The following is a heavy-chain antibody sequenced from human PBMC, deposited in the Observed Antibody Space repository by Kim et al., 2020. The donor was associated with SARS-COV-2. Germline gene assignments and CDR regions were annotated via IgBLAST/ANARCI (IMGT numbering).Heavy chain of an antibody. CDR3: ARDPVIVGEYGMYV. D-gene: IGHD1-26*01. J-gene: IGHJ6*02. V-gene: IGHV1-2*02. CDR2: INPTSGGT. Sequence: ASVKVSCKSSGFPLTGYYIHWVRQAPGQGLEWMGWINPTSGGTNYAQKFQGRVTMTRDTSISTVYMELSRLRSDDTALYYCARDPVIVGEYGMYVWGQGTTVTVSS. CDR1: GFPLTGYY.